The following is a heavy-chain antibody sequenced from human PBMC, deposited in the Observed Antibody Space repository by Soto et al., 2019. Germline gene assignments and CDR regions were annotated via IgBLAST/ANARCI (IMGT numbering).Heavy chain of an antibody. Sequence: PSETLSLTCTVSGGSISSGGYYWSWIRQHPGKGLEWIGYIYYSGSTYYNPSLKSRVTISVDTSKNQFSLKLSSVTAADTAVYYCARGVQLHHPNDYWGQGNLVTVSS. CDR1: GGSISSGGYY. CDR3: ARGVQLHHPNDY. V-gene: IGHV4-31*03. CDR2: IYYSGST. J-gene: IGHJ4*02. D-gene: IGHD5-18*01.